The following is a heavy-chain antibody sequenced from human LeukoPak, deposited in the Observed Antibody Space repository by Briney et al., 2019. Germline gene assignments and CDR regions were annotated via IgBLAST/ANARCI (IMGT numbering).Heavy chain of an antibody. CDR3: ARELVLLEFRGSYGMDV. Sequence: GGSLRLSCAASGFTFSDYYMSWIRQAPGKGLEWVSYISSSGSTIYYADSVKGRFTISRDNAKNSLYLQMNSLRAEDTAVYYCARELVLLEFRGSYGMDVWGQGTTVTVSS. CDR2: ISSSGSTI. V-gene: IGHV3-11*01. J-gene: IGHJ6*02. CDR1: GFTFSDYY. D-gene: IGHD2/OR15-2a*01.